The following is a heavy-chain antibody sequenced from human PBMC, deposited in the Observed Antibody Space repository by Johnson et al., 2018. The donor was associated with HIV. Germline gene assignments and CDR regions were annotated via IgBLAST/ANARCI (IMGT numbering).Heavy chain of an antibody. CDR3: AKDRVVTKDAFDI. Sequence: GQLVESGGGVVQPGRSLRLSCAASGFTFSSYAMSWVRQAPGKGLEWVSAISGSGGSTYYADSVKGRFTISRDNSKNTLYLQMNSLRAEDTAVYYCAKDRVVTKDAFDIWGQGTMVTVSS. CDR2: ISGSGGST. V-gene: IGHV3-23*04. D-gene: IGHD2-21*02. CDR1: GFTFSSYA. J-gene: IGHJ3*02.